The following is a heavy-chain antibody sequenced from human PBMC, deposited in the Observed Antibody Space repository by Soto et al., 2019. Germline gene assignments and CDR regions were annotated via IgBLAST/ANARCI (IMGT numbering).Heavy chain of an antibody. D-gene: IGHD3-22*01. J-gene: IGHJ4*02. CDR3: ATYSYLLGTSGYYDV. V-gene: IGHV4-39*01. CDR2: IAYSSMP. Sequence: SETLSLTCPVSGGSMRRRSYDWGWIRQTPGTGLEWVASIAYSSMPYYRHSLKGRVAISIDRSQNQFSLRLHSMTSEDTALYYCATYSYLLGTSGYYDVWGQGLQVTVSS. CDR1: GGSMRRRSYD.